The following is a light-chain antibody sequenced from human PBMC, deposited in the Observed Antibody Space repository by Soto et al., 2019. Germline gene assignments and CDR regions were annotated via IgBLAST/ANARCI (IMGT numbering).Light chain of an antibody. V-gene: IGKV3-15*01. CDR1: QYISNN. CDR2: GAS. Sequence: EIAMTQSPATLSVSLGERATLSCRASQYISNNLAWYQQRPGQAPSLLIYGASTRATGVPARFSGSGSGTDFLLIISGLQSEDSAVYYCQQYNHWSSITFGQGTRLEIK. CDR3: QQYNHWSSIT. J-gene: IGKJ5*01.